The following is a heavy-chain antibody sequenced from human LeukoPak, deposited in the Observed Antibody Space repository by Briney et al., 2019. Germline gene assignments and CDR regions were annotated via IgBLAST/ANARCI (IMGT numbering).Heavy chain of an antibody. Sequence: GGSLRLSCAASGFTFSSYSMNWVRQAPGKGLEWVSSISSSSSYIYYADSVKGRFTISRDNAKNSLYLQMNSLRAEDTAVYYCATAWGTGWPYYFDYWGQGTLVTVSS. CDR3: ATAWGTGWPYYFDY. CDR1: GFTFSSYS. J-gene: IGHJ4*02. D-gene: IGHD6-19*01. CDR2: ISSSSSYI. V-gene: IGHV3-21*01.